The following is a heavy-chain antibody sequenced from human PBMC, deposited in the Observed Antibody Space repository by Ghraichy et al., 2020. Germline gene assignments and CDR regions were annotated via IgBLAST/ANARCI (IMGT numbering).Heavy chain of an antibody. Sequence: SETLSLTCTVSGGSISSGGYYWSWIRQHPGKGLEWIGYIYYSGSTSYNPSLKSRVTISVDTSKNQFSLKLSSVTAADTAVYYRARRSGYIVGGMDVWGQGTTVTVSS. CDR3: ARRSGYIVGGMDV. D-gene: IGHD3-3*01. CDR1: GGSISSGGYY. V-gene: IGHV4-31*03. J-gene: IGHJ6*02. CDR2: IYYSGST.